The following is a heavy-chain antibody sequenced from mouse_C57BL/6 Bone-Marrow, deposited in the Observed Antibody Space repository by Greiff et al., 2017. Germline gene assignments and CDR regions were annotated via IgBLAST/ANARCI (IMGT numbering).Heavy chain of an antibody. J-gene: IGHJ2*01. CDR3: TTVVHY. CDR2: IDPENGDT. V-gene: IGHV14-4*01. D-gene: IGHD1-1*01. Sequence: EVKLVESGAELVRPGASVKLSCTASGFNIKDAYMHWVKQRPEQGLEWIGWIDPENGDTEYASKFQGKATITADTSSNTAYLQLSSLTSEDTAVYYYTTVVHYWGQGTTLTVSS. CDR1: GFNIKDAY.